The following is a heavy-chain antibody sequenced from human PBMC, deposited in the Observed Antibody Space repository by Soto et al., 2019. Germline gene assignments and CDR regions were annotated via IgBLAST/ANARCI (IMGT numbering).Heavy chain of an antibody. CDR3: ARGWTFDL. Sequence: GGSPRLSCAASGFTFSSYAMSWVRQAPGKGLEWVSGINGGGDSTYFADSVRGRFTISRDNSKNTLFLQMNSLRAEDTAVYYCARGWTFDLWGQGTLVTVSS. V-gene: IGHV3-23*01. CDR2: INGGGDST. D-gene: IGHD1-1*01. J-gene: IGHJ4*02. CDR1: GFTFSSYA.